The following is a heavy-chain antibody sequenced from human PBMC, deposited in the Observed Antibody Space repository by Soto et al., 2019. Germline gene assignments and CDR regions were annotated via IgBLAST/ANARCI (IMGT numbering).Heavy chain of an antibody. J-gene: IGHJ5*02. CDR1: GGTFSSYA. CDR3: ARVSGYCSGGSCARFGWFDP. V-gene: IGHV1-69*13. CDR2: IIPIFGTA. D-gene: IGHD2-15*01. Sequence: GASVKVSCKASGGTFSSYAISWVRQAPGQGLEWMGGIIPIFGTANYAQKFQGRVTITADESTSTAYMELSSLRSEDTAVYYCARVSGYCSGGSCARFGWFDPWGQGTLVTVSS.